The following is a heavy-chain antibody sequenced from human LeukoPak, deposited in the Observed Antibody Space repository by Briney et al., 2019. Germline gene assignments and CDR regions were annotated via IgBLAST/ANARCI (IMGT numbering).Heavy chain of an antibody. D-gene: IGHD3-22*01. CDR1: GYTFTGYY. Sequence: ASVKVSCKASGYTFTGYYMHWVRQAPGQGLEWMGWINPNSGGTNYAQKFQGRVTMTRDTSISTAYMELSRLRSDDTAVYYCASLDYYDSSGYPPGAFDIWGQGTMVTVSS. CDR3: ASLDYYDSSGYPPGAFDI. CDR2: INPNSGGT. V-gene: IGHV1-2*02. J-gene: IGHJ3*02.